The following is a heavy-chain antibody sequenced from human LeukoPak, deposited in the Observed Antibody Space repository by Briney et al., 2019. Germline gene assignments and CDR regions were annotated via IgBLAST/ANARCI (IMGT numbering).Heavy chain of an antibody. J-gene: IGHJ4*02. CDR2: ISGGGGGNT. V-gene: IGHV3-23*01. Sequence: GGSLRLSCAVSGFTFSSYAMSWVRQAPGKGLEWVSAISGGGGGNTYYADSVKGRFTISRDNSKNTLYLQMNSLRAEDTAVYYCAKDRGITMVRGQFDYWGQGTLVTASS. D-gene: IGHD3-10*01. CDR1: GFTFSSYA. CDR3: AKDRGITMVRGQFDY.